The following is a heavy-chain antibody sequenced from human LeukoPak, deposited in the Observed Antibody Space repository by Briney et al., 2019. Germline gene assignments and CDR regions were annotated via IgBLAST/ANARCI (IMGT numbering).Heavy chain of an antibody. CDR1: GGSISSGDYY. D-gene: IGHD2-2*01. CDR3: ARDRALVAWGAFDI. J-gene: IGHJ3*02. V-gene: IGHV4-30-4*01. Sequence: SQTLSLTCTVSGGSISSGDYYWSWIRQPPGKGLKWIGYIYYSGSTYYNPSLKSRVTISVDTSKNQFSLKLSSVTAADTAVYYCARDRALVAWGAFDIWGQGTMVTVSS. CDR2: IYYSGST.